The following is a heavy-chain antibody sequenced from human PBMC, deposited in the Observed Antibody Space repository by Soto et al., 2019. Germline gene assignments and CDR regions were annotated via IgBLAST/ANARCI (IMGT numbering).Heavy chain of an antibody. D-gene: IGHD2-2*01. J-gene: IGHJ6*02. Sequence: PSETLSLTCAVSGGSISSSNWWSWVRQPPGKGLEWIGEIYHSGSTNYNPSLKSRVTISVDKSKNQFSLKLSSVTAADTAVYYCARAVRALDYYYGMDVWGQGTTVTVSS. CDR1: GGSISSSNW. V-gene: IGHV4-4*02. CDR2: IYHSGST. CDR3: ARAVRALDYYYGMDV.